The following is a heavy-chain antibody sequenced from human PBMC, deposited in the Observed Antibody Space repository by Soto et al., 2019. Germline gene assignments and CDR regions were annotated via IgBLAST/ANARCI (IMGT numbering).Heavy chain of an antibody. CDR1: GYTFSAYY. Sequence: ALVKGSWKAFGYTFSAYYMHWVRQAPGQGLEWMGIISPDGGRTSYAQKFQGRVTMTRDTSTSTVYMELSSLRSEDTAVYYCATRDPGHYWGQGTLVTVSS. J-gene: IGHJ4*02. CDR3: ATRDPGHY. V-gene: IGHV1-46*01. CDR2: ISPDGGRT.